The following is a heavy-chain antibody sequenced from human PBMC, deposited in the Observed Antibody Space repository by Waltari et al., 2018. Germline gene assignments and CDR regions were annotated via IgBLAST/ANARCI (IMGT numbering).Heavy chain of an antibody. D-gene: IGHD5-12*01. V-gene: IGHV4-34*01. J-gene: IGHJ4*02. CDR1: GGSFSGYY. CDR2: INHRGST. Sequence: QVQLQQWGAGLLKPSETLSLTCAVYGGSFSGYYWSWIRQPPGKGLEWIGEINHRGSTNYNPSLKSRVTISVDTSKTQFSLKLSSVTAADTAVYYCARESGYVYDYWGQGTLVTVSS. CDR3: ARESGYVYDY.